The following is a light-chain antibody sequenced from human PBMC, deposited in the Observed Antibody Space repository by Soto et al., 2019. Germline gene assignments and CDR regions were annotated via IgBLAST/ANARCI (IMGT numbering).Light chain of an antibody. CDR3: CSHAGSYTYV. CDR2: DVT. J-gene: IGLJ1*01. Sequence: QSVLTQPRSVSGSPGQSLTISCTGTSSDVGGYNYVSWYQQYPGKVPKPMIYDVTKRPSGVPDRFSGSKSGNTASLTISGLQAEDEADYYCCSHAGSYTYVFGTGTKVTVL. CDR1: SSDVGGYNY. V-gene: IGLV2-11*01.